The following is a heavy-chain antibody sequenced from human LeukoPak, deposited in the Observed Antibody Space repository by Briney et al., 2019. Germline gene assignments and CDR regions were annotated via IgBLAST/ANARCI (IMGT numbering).Heavy chain of an antibody. V-gene: IGHV3-7*01. J-gene: IGHJ4*02. CDR2: IKQDGSER. CDR1: GFTFSNYW. CDR3: ARGKGNY. Sequence: GGSLRLSCAASGFTFSNYWMNWVRQAPGKGLEWVANIKQDGSERYYVDSVKGRFTISRDNAKNSLYLQMNSLRAEDTAVYYCARGKGNYWGQGTLVTVSS. D-gene: IGHD3-10*01.